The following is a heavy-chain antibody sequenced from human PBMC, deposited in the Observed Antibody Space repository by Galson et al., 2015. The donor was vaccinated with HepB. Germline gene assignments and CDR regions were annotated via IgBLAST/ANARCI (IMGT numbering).Heavy chain of an antibody. CDR3: EKDPYLYSALVGTMEGFDY. J-gene: IGHJ4*02. D-gene: IGHD6-19*01. CDR1: GFTFSNYG. Sequence: SLRLSCAASGFTFSNYGMHWVRQAPGKGLEWVAVISYDGSNKYYADSVKGRFTISRDNSKNTLYLQMNSLRAEDTALYYCEKDPYLYSALVGTMEGFDYWGQGPLVTVSS. CDR2: ISYDGSNK. V-gene: IGHV3-30*18.